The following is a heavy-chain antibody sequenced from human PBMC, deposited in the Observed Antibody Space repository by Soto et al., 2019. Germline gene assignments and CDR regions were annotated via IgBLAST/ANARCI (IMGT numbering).Heavy chain of an antibody. CDR1: AGSVNSSSFY. CDR3: ARGRVGPSGGRYFDY. V-gene: IGHV4-30-4*02. D-gene: IGHD2-15*01. Sequence: LSLTCSISAGSVNSSSFYWSWIRQRPGEGLEWIGQIFYSGQTYYNRFLMSRAALLVDTSKSQFSLKLISVTASDTAVYYCARGRVGPSGGRYFDYWGQGTLVTVSS. J-gene: IGHJ4*02. CDR2: IFYSGQT.